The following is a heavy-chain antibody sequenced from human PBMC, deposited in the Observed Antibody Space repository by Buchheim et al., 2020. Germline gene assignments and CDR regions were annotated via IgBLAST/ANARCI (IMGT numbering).Heavy chain of an antibody. Sequence: EVQLLESGGGLIQPGGSLRLSCAASGFTFSSYAMSWVRQAPGKGLEWVSAISGSGGSTYYADSVKGRFTISRDNSKNTLYLQMNSPRAEDTAVYYCAKRASSSAGYYYYYYGMDVWGQGTT. V-gene: IGHV3-23*01. J-gene: IGHJ6*02. CDR1: GFTFSSYA. CDR3: AKRASSSAGYYYYYYGMDV. CDR2: ISGSGGST. D-gene: IGHD6-6*01.